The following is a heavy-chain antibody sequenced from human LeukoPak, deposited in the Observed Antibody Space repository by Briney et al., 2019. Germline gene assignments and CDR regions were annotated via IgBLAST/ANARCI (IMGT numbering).Heavy chain of an antibody. Sequence: ASVKVSCKASGYTFTSYYMHWVRQATGQGLEWMGWMNPNSGNTGYAQKFQGRVTMTRNTSISTAYMELSSLRSEDTAVYYCARDSSGWYEDAFDIWGQGTMVTVSS. CDR2: MNPNSGNT. CDR1: GYTFTSYY. J-gene: IGHJ3*02. V-gene: IGHV1-8*02. CDR3: ARDSSGWYEDAFDI. D-gene: IGHD6-19*01.